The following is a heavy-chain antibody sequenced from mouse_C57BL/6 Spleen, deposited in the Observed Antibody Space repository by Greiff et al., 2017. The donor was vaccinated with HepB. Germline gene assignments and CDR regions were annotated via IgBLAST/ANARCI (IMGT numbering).Heavy chain of an antibody. V-gene: IGHV1-80*01. Sequence: VKLQESGAELVKPGASVKISCKASGYAFSSYWMNWVKQRPGKGLEWIGQIYPGDGDTNYNGKFKGKATLTADKSSSTAYMQLSSLTSEDSAVYFCASGSQIYYDYDGYFDVWGTGTTVTVSS. CDR1: GYAFSSYW. J-gene: IGHJ1*03. D-gene: IGHD2-4*01. CDR3: ASGSQIYYDYDGYFDV. CDR2: IYPGDGDT.